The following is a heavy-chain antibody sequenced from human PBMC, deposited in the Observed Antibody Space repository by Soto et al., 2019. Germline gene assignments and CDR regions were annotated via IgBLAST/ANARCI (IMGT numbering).Heavy chain of an antibody. CDR1: GYTFINYF. D-gene: IGHD1-7*01. CDR2: SHPSRGTA. CDR3: ARPLIGNTVDL. Sequence: QAQLLQSGAEMKKPGASVKVSCKASGYTFINYFIHWVRQAPGQGLEWIGISHPSRGTADYAQKFKGRVTLTTDMSTRTVYMDLSNLRSEDTAVYYCARPLIGNTVDLWGQGTTVIVSS. J-gene: IGHJ3*01. V-gene: IGHV1-46*01.